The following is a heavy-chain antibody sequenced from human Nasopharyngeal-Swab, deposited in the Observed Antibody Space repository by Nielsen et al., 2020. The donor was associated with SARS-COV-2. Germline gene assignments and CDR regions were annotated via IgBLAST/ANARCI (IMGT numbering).Heavy chain of an antibody. V-gene: IGHV4-34*01. J-gene: IGHJ3*02. CDR2: IKHSGST. D-gene: IGHD2/OR15-2a*01. Sequence: SETLSLTCAVYGGSFSGYYWSWIRQPPGKGLEWIGEIKHSGSTNYNPSLKSRVTISVDTSKNQFSLKLSPVTAADTAVYYCARLNNDAFDIWGQRTMVTVSS. CDR1: GGSFSGYY. CDR3: ARLNNDAFDI.